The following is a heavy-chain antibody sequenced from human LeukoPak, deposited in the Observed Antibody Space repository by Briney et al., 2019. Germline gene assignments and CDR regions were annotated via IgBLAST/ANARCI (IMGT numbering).Heavy chain of an antibody. CDR3: ALAVAHAGY. J-gene: IGHJ4*02. CDR2: MNPNNGGT. Sequence: ASVKVSCKSSGYTFTIYDINWVRQAPAQGLEWVGWMNPNNGGTVYAQKFQGRVTMTRDTSTGTLYMELRSLRSDDTAVYYCALAVAHAGYWGQGTLVTVSS. V-gene: IGHV1-8*01. D-gene: IGHD6-19*01. CDR1: GYTFTIYD.